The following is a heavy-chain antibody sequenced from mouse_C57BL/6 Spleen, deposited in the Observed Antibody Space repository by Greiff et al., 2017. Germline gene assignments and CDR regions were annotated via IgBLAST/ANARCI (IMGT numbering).Heavy chain of an antibody. J-gene: IGHJ4*01. CDR2: INPSTGGT. D-gene: IGHD2-4*01. Sequence: VQLKASGPELVKPGASVKISCKASGYSFTGYYMNWVKQSPGKSLEWIGEINPSTGGTTYNQKFKAKATLTVDKSSSTAYMQLKSLTSEDSAVYYCARGDYDYAMDYWGQGTSVTVSS. V-gene: IGHV1-42*01. CDR1: GYSFTGYY. CDR3: ARGDYDYAMDY.